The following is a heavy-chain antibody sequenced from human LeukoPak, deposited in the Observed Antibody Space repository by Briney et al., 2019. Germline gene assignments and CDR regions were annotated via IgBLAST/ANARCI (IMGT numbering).Heavy chain of an antibody. Sequence: ASVKVSCKASGYTFTTYGISWVRQAPGQGREWMGWISAYNGNTNYAQKLQGRVTMTTDTSTSTAYMELRSLRSDDTAVYYCARIYSYGNGVYYFDYWGQGTLVTVSS. CDR2: ISAYNGNT. V-gene: IGHV1-18*04. D-gene: IGHD5-18*01. CDR1: GYTFTTYG. CDR3: ARIYSYGNGVYYFDY. J-gene: IGHJ4*02.